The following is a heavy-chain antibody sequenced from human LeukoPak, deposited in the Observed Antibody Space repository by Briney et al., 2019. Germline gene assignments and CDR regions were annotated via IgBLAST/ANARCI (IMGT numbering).Heavy chain of an antibody. Sequence: GGSLRLSCAASGFTFSSYWMSWVRQAPGKGLEWVANIKQDGSEKYYVDPVKGRFTISRDNAKNSVNLQMNSLRAEDTAVYYCARHCTNGVCLDYWGQGTLVTVSS. D-gene: IGHD2-8*01. J-gene: IGHJ4*02. CDR2: IKQDGSEK. V-gene: IGHV3-7*01. CDR1: GFTFSSYW. CDR3: ARHCTNGVCLDY.